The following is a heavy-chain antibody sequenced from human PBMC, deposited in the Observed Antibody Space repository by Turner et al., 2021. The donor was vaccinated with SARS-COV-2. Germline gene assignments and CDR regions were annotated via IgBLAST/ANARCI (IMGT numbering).Heavy chain of an antibody. Sequence: QLPLQQSGPGLVHPSETLSLPCTVSGGSISSSSYFWRWIRPPPGKGLEWIGSIYDSGSTYYNQSLKSRVTITEDTTKNQYTQKLSAVTAADTAVYYCATSTVAGTELNYYGMDVWGQGTTVTVSS. CDR1: GGSISSSSYF. CDR3: ATSTVAGTELNYYGMDV. CDR2: IYDSGST. V-gene: IGHV4-39*01. D-gene: IGHD6-13*01. J-gene: IGHJ6*02.